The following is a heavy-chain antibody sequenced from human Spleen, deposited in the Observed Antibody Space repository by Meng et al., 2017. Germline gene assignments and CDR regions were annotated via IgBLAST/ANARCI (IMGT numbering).Heavy chain of an antibody. CDR3: ARESRYCSHTGCYTEDYFDY. D-gene: IGHD2-2*02. CDR1: GFTFSSYA. J-gene: IGHJ4*02. Sequence: GGSLRLSCAASGFTFSSYAMSWVRQAPGKGLEWVSGISGSGGSTYYADSVKGRFTISRDKSKNTLYLQTNSLRAEDTAVYYSARESRYCSHTGCYTEDYFDYWGQGTRVTVSS. CDR2: ISGSGGST. V-gene: IGHV3-23*01.